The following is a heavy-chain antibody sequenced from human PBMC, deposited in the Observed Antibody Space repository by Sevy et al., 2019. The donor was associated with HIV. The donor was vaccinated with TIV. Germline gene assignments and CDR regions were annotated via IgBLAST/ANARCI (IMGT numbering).Heavy chain of an antibody. CDR2: ISSSSSTI. D-gene: IGHD3-10*01. Sequence: GGSLRLSCAASGFTFSSYSMNWVRQAPGKGLEWVSYISSSSSTIYYADSVKGRFTISRDNAKNSLYLQMNSLRDEDTAVYYGATLYYGSGRKGDGWGQGTLVTVSS. CDR3: ATLYYGSGRKGDG. CDR1: GFTFSSYS. V-gene: IGHV3-48*02. J-gene: IGHJ4*02.